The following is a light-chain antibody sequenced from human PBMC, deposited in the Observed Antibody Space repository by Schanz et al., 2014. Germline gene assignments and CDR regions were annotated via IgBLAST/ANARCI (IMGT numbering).Light chain of an antibody. CDR2: EVS. CDR1: SSDVGGYNY. V-gene: IGLV2-14*01. CDR3: SSYAGSSTLVV. J-gene: IGLJ2*01. Sequence: QSALTQPASVSGSPGQSITISCTGTSSDVGGYNYVSWYQQYPGKAPKLMIYEVSQRPSGVPDRFSGSKSGNTASLTVSGLQAEDEADYYCSSYAGSSTLVVFGGGTKLTVL.